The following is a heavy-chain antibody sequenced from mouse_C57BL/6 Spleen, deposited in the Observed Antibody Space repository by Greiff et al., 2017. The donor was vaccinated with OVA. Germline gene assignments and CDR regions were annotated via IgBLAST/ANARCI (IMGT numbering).Heavy chain of an antibody. Sequence: QVQLQQPGAELVKPGASVKLSCKASGYTFTSYWMHWVKQRPGQGLEWIGMIHPNSGSTNYNEKFKSKATLTVDKSSSTAYLQLSSLTAEDSAVYYCARGDYDYDGNVDYWGKGTTLTVSS. CDR1: GYTFTSYW. J-gene: IGHJ2*01. D-gene: IGHD2-4*01. CDR3: ARGDYDYDGNVDY. V-gene: IGHV1-64*01. CDR2: IHPNSGST.